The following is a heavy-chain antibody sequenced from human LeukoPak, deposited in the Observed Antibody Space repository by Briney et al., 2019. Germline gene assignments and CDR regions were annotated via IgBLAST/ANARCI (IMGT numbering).Heavy chain of an antibody. CDR2: INHSGST. Sequence: SETLSLTSAVYGGSFSGYYWSWIRQPPGKGLEWIGEINHSGSTNYNPSLKSRVTISVDTSKNQFSLKLSSATAADTAVYYCARHRTIYYDSSGYWVWGQGTLVTVSS. J-gene: IGHJ4*02. D-gene: IGHD3-22*01. CDR1: GGSFSGYY. V-gene: IGHV4-34*01. CDR3: ARHRTIYYDSSGYWV.